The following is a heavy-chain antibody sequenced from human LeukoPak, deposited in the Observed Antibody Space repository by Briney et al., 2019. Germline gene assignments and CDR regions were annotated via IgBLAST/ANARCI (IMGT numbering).Heavy chain of an antibody. Sequence: GGSLRLSCAASGFTFDDYGMSWVRQAPGKGLEWVGRIKSKTDGGTTDYAAPVKGRFTISRDDSKNTLYLRMNSLKTEDTAVYYCTTVKFMGSTSYFDYWGQGTLVTVSS. CDR1: GFTFDDYG. CDR3: TTVKFMGSTSYFDY. V-gene: IGHV3-15*01. J-gene: IGHJ4*02. D-gene: IGHD2-2*01. CDR2: IKSKTDGGTT.